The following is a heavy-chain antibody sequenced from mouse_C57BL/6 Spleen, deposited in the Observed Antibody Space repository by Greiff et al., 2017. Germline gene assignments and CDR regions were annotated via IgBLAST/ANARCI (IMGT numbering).Heavy chain of an antibody. CDR2: INPNSGGT. Sequence: EVQLQQSGPELVKPGASVKISCKASGYTFTDYYMNWVKQSHGKSLEWIGDINPNSGGTSYNQKFKGKATLTVDKSSSTAYMELRSLTSEDSAVYYCAGAYYGSYAWCFDVWGTGTTVTVSS. D-gene: IGHD2-10*01. CDR1: GYTFTDYY. V-gene: IGHV1-26*01. CDR3: AGAYYGSYAWCFDV. J-gene: IGHJ1*03.